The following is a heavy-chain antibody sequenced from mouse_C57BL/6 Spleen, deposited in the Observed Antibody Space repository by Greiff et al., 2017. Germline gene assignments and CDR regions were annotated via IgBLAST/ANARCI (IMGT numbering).Heavy chain of an antibody. Sequence: QVQLQQPGAELVRPGTSVKLSCKASGYTFTSYWMHWVKQRPGQGLEWIGVIDPSDSYTNYNQKFKGKATLTVDTSSSTAYMQLSSLTSEDSAVYYCAPTISPYSNYQFAYWGQGTLVTVSA. CDR2: IDPSDSYT. CDR3: APTISPYSNYQFAY. CDR1: GYTFTSYW. V-gene: IGHV1-59*01. D-gene: IGHD2-5*01. J-gene: IGHJ3*01.